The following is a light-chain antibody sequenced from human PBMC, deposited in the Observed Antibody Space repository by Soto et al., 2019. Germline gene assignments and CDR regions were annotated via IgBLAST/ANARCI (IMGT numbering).Light chain of an antibody. J-gene: IGKJ4*01. V-gene: IGKV3-20*01. Sequence: IVLTQSPGTLSLSPGEGATLSCRASQSVSSNYLAWYQQRPGQTPRLLIYGASNRATGIPDRFSGSGSVTEFSLTISSLQPDDFATYYCQQYQSFSLTFGGGTRVEVK. CDR1: QSVSSNY. CDR2: GAS. CDR3: QQYQSFSLT.